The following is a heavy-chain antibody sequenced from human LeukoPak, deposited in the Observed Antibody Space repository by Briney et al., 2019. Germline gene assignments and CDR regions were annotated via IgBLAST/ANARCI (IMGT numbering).Heavy chain of an antibody. V-gene: IGHV3-7*03. CDR2: IKQDGSEK. CDR3: TTTGGRDGDF. J-gene: IGHJ4*02. D-gene: IGHD5-24*01. Sequence: GGSLRLSCAASGFTFSSYWMSWVRQAPGKGLEWVANIKQDGSEKYYVDSVKGRFTISRDNAKNSLYLQMNGLRVEDTAVYYCTTTGGRDGDFWGQGTLVTVSS. CDR1: GFTFSSYW.